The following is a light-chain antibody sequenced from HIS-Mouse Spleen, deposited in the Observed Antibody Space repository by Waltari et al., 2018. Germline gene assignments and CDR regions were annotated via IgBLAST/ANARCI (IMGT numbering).Light chain of an antibody. CDR1: RSDVGGFNY. CDR2: DVS. Sequence: QSALTQPRSVSGSPGQSVTISCTGTRSDVGGFNYVPWYQQHPGKDPKLMIYDVSKRPSGVPDRFSGSKSGNTASLTISGLQADDEADYYCCSYAGSYTGVFGTGTKVTVL. V-gene: IGLV2-11*01. J-gene: IGLJ1*01. CDR3: CSYAGSYTGV.